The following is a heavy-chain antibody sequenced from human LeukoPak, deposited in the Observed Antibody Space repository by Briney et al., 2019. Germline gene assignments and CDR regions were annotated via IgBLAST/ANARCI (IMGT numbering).Heavy chain of an antibody. J-gene: IGHJ6*02. CDR1: GGSLSGYY. CDR2: INHSGST. V-gene: IGHV4-34*01. CDR3: ARDQDGMDV. Sequence: SETLSLTCAVYGGSLSGYYWSWIRQPPGKGLEWIGEINHSGSTNYNPSLKSRVTISVDTSKNQFSLKLSSVTAADTAVYYCARDQDGMDVWGQGTTVTVSS.